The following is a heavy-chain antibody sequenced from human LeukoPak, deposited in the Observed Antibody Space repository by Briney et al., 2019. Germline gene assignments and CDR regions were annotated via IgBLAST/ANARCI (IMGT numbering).Heavy chain of an antibody. CDR2: ITSSGTTI. CDR1: GFKFSSYE. CDR3: ARAYSSVASCDY. J-gene: IGHJ4*02. D-gene: IGHD6-19*01. V-gene: IGHV3-48*03. Sequence: GGSLRLSCAASGFKFSSYEMNWVRQAPGKGLEWVSYITSSGTTIHYADSVKGRFTISRDNAKNSLYLQMNSLRAEDTAVYYCARAYSSVASCDYWGQGTLVTVSS.